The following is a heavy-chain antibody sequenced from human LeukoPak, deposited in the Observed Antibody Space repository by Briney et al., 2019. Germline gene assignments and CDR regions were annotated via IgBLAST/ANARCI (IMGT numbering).Heavy chain of an antibody. CDR2: ISGSGGST. D-gene: IGHD2-8*01. Sequence: AGGSLRLSCAASGFTFSSYAMSWVRQAPGKGLEWVSAISGSGGSTYYADSVKGRFTISRDNSKNTLYLQMNSLRAEDTAVYYCAKVPHSMLGMNPWGQGTLVTVSS. J-gene: IGHJ5*02. V-gene: IGHV3-23*01. CDR1: GFTFSSYA. CDR3: AKVPHSMLGMNP.